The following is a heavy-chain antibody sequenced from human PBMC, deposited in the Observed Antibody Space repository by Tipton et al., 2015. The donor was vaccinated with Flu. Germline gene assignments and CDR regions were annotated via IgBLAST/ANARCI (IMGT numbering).Heavy chain of an antibody. V-gene: IGHV4-4*08. Sequence: LRLSCAASGFTLTDYWMSWIRQSPGKGLEWIAYISSSGTTNYNPSLKSRVTISVDTSKSQFSLMLRSVTAADTAVYYCARLSYYDVDLKNFYFDYWGQGTLVTVSS. CDR2: ISSSGTT. J-gene: IGHJ4*02. CDR3: ARLSYYDVDLKNFYFDY. CDR1: GFTLTDYW. D-gene: IGHD3-10*02.